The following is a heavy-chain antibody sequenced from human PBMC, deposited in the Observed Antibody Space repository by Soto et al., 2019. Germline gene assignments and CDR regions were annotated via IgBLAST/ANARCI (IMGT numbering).Heavy chain of an antibody. D-gene: IGHD6-13*01. V-gene: IGHV3-30*18. CDR1: GFTFSSYG. CDR3: AKDITDRWIIIAAAGTGFAY. J-gene: IGHJ4*02. CDR2: ISYDGSNK. Sequence: PGGSLRLSCAASGFTFSSYGMHWVRQAPGKGLEWVAVISYDGSNKYYADSVKGRFTISRDNSKNTLYLQMNSLRAEDTAVYYCAKDITDRWIIIAAAGTGFAYWGQGTLVTVSS.